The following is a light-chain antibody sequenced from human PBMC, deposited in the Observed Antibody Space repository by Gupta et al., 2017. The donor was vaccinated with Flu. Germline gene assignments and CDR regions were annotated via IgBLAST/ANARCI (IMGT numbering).Light chain of an antibody. CDR3: QQSHSTPPT. J-gene: IGKJ2*01. V-gene: IGKV1-39*01. Sequence: DIQMTQSPSSLSASVGDSVTITCRASQTITFNLNWYQQKSGKAPKFLIYATSSLKSGVPTRFSGSGSGTDFTLTISNLQPEDFATYYCQQSHSTPPTFGQGTKLE. CDR1: QTITFN. CDR2: ATS.